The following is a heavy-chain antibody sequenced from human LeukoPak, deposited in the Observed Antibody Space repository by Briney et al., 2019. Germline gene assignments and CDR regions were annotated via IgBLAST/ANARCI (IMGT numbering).Heavy chain of an antibody. V-gene: IGHV4-30-2*01. J-gene: IGHJ4*02. CDR3: ARGSEGAHLGY. CDR2: IYHSGST. D-gene: IGHD1-26*01. Sequence: SETLSLTCTVSGGSISSGGYYWSWIRQPPGKGLEWIGYIYHSGSTYYHPSLKSRVTISVDRSKNQFSLKLSSVTAADTAVYYCARGSEGAHLGYWGQGTLVTVSS. CDR1: GGSISSGGYY.